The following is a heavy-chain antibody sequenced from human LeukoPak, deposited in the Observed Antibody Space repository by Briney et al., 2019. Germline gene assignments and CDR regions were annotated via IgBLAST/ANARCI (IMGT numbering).Heavy chain of an antibody. CDR3: ATYSSSWHFDY. D-gene: IGHD6-13*01. J-gene: IGHJ4*02. CDR1: GYTFINYG. CDR2: SSPYNGKT. Sequence: ASVKVSCKASGYTFINYGITWVRQAPGQGLEWMGWSSPYNGKTNYAQKLQGRVTMTTDTSTRTAYMELRSLRSDDTAVYYCATYSSSWHFDYWGQGTLVTVSS. V-gene: IGHV1-18*01.